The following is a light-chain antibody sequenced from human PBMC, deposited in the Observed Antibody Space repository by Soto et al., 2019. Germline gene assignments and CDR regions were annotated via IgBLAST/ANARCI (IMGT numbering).Light chain of an antibody. J-gene: IGKJ5*01. CDR1: QRINIY. V-gene: IGKV1-39*01. CDR3: QQSFSTPT. Sequence: DIQMTQSPSSLSTSIGGRVTITCRASQRINIYLNWYRQKPGKAPELLIYSASNLQSGVPSRFSGSGSGTDFTLTISGLQSEDFATYYCQQSFSTPTFGQGTRLEIK. CDR2: SAS.